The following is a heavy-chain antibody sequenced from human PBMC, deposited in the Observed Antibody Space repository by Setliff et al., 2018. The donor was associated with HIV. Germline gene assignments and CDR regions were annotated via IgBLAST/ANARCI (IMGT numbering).Heavy chain of an antibody. J-gene: IGHJ3*02. CDR2: INPSGGST. CDR3: ATKVYCTNGVCLDAFDI. CDR1: GYSLTNYY. V-gene: IGHV1-46*01. Sequence: ASVKVSCKASGYSLTNYYMHWVRQAPGQGLEWMGIINPSGGSTSYAQKFQGRVTMTRDTSTSTVYMALSSLRSDDTAVYYCATKVYCTNGVCLDAFDIWGQGTMVTVSS. D-gene: IGHD2-8*01.